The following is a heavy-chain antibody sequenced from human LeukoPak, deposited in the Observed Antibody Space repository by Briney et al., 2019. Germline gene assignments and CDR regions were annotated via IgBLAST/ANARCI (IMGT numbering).Heavy chain of an antibody. CDR3: ARELPVVVVAATRNWFDP. J-gene: IGHJ5*02. D-gene: IGHD2-15*01. Sequence: GGSLRLSCAASGFTFSSYWMSWVRQAPGKGLEWVANIKQDGSEKYYVDSVKGRFTISRDNAKNSLYLQMNSLRAEDTAVYYCARELPVVVVAATRNWFDPWGQGTQVTVSS. CDR2: IKQDGSEK. V-gene: IGHV3-7*01. CDR1: GFTFSSYW.